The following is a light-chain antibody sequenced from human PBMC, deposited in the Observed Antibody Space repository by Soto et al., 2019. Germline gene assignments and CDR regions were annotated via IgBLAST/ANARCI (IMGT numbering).Light chain of an antibody. J-gene: IGKJ1*01. Sequence: EIVITQSPATLSVSPGERATLSCRASQSVRSNLAWYQQKPGQAPRLLIYGASTRATGVPVRFSGSGSGTEFTLTISSLQSEDFAVYYCQQCDSWPRTFGQGTKVDIK. CDR2: GAS. CDR1: QSVRSN. CDR3: QQCDSWPRT. V-gene: IGKV3-15*01.